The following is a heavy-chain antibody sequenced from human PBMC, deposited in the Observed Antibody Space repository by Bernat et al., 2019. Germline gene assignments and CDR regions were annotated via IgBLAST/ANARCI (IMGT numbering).Heavy chain of an antibody. CDR2: ISSSSSYT. V-gene: IGHV3-11*05. J-gene: IGHJ6*03. Sequence: FQLVESGGGLVQPGGSLRLSCAASGFTFSDYYMSWIRQAPGKGLDWVSYISSSSSYTNYADSVKGRFTISRDNAKNSLYLQMNSLRAEDTAVYYCARGTSTSAPYMDVWGKGTTVTVSS. CDR1: GFTFSDYY. CDR3: ARGTSTSAPYMDV.